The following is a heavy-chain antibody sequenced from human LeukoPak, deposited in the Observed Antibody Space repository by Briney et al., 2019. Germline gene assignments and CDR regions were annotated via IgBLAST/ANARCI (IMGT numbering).Heavy chain of an antibody. Sequence: PGGSLRLSCAASGFTFSSYWMNWVRQAPGKGLVWVSRIKSDGSTNYADSVKGRFTISRDNAKNTVSLQMNSLRPEDTSVYYCAKAMSGIGGYNPEYFRHWGQGTLVTVSS. CDR3: AKAMSGIGGYNPEYFRH. D-gene: IGHD2-15*01. J-gene: IGHJ1*01. CDR2: IKSDGST. V-gene: IGHV3-74*01. CDR1: GFTFSSYW.